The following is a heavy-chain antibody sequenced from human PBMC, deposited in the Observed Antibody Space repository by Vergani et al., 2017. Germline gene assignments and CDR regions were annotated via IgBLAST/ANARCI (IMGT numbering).Heavy chain of an antibody. V-gene: IGHV1-69-2*01. CDR1: GYTFTDHY. CDR2: VGPEDGET. Sequence: EVQLVQSGAEVKKPGATMKIPCKVSGYTFTDHYMQWVKQAPGKGLEWMGLVGPEDGETIYAEKFKGRVTIAADTSTDTAHLELSSLRSEDTAVYYCATPQTVTTGGMEFWGQGTTVIVSS. J-gene: IGHJ6*02. D-gene: IGHD4-17*01. CDR3: ATPQTVTTGGMEF.